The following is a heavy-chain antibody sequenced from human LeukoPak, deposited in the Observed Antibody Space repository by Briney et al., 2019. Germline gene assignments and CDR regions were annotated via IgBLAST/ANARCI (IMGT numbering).Heavy chain of an antibody. Sequence: GGSLRLSCEVSGFTFSSYAMSWVRQAPGKGLEWVSAISGSGGSTYYADSVRGRFTISRDNSKNTLYLQMNNLRTDDTATFYCAKNPLHGGTWDNWGQGTLVTVSP. CDR2: ISGSGGST. CDR1: GFTFSSYA. V-gene: IGHV3-23*01. J-gene: IGHJ4*02. D-gene: IGHD1-7*01. CDR3: AKNPLHGGTWDN.